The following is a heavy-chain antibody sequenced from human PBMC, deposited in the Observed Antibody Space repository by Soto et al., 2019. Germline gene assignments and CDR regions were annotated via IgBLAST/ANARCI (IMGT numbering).Heavy chain of an antibody. CDR1: GGSFSGYY. J-gene: IGHJ6*02. CDR3: AREEAPQWCIRGYDGMDV. V-gene: IGHV4-34*01. CDR2: INHRGSS. D-gene: IGHD2-8*02. Sequence: QVQLQQWGAGLLKPSETLSLSCAVNGGSFSGYYWSWIRQPPGKGLEWIGEINHRGSSNYNPSLKSRATISVATSRPQFSLTLSSVTAADTAVYYCAREEAPQWCIRGYDGMDVWGQGTTVTVSS.